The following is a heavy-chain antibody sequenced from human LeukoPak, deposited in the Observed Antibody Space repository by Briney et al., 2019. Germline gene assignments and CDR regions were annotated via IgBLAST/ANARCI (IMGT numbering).Heavy chain of an antibody. CDR1: GYTFTSYG. CDR3: ARVEYYYDSSGYRNWFDP. V-gene: IGHV1-18*01. CDR2: ISAYNGNT. J-gene: IGHJ5*02. D-gene: IGHD3-22*01. Sequence: ASVKVSCKASGYTFTSYGISWVRQAPGQGLEWMGWISAYNGNTNYAQKFQGRVTITADESTSTAYMELSCLRSEDTAVYYCARVEYYYDSSGYRNWFDPWGQGTLVTVSS.